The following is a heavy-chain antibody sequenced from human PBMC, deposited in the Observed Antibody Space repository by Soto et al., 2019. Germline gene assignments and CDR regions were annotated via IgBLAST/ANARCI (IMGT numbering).Heavy chain of an antibody. CDR1: GGSFSGYY. J-gene: IGHJ6*02. D-gene: IGHD3-3*01. CDR3: AREGVAIFGVVIPYYDMDV. Sequence: SETLSLTCAVYGGSFSGYYWSWIRQPPGKGLEWIGEINHSGSTNYNPSLKSRVTISVDTSKNQFSLKLSSVTAADTPVYSCAREGVAIFGVVIPYYDMDVWGQGTTVTASS. V-gene: IGHV4-34*01. CDR2: INHSGST.